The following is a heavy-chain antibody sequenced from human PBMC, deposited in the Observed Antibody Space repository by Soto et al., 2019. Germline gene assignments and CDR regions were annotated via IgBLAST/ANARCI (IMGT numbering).Heavy chain of an antibody. Sequence: PGGSLRLSCVASGFTFSDYGMHWVRQAPGKGLEWVAVMSYGGIHTYYADSVKGRFTVSSDNSKDTLYLQMTSLSAEDTAVYYCAKDRSCFEFSVAYYFGMYFWGQGSSVTVSS. J-gene: IGHJ6*02. V-gene: IGHV3-30*18. CDR3: AKDRSCFEFSVAYYFGMYF. CDR1: GFTFSDYG. D-gene: IGHD2-15*01. CDR2: MSYGGIHT.